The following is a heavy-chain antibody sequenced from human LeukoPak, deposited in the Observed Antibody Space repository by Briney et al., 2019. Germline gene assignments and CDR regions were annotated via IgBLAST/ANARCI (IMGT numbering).Heavy chain of an antibody. CDR3: ARDGSVDTAMVTTKRRYFRH. CDR1: GFTFSSYS. Sequence: PGGSLRLSCAASGFTFSSYSMNWVRQAPGKGLEWVSSISSSSSYIYYADSVKGRFTISRGNAKNSLYLQMNSLRAEDTAVYYCARDGSVDTAMVTTKRRYFRHWGQGTLVTVSS. CDR2: ISSSSSYI. D-gene: IGHD5-18*01. V-gene: IGHV3-21*01. J-gene: IGHJ1*01.